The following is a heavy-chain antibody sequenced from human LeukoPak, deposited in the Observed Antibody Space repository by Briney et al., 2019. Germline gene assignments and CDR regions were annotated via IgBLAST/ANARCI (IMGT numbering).Heavy chain of an antibody. CDR2: ISSSSSYI. CDR1: GFTFSSYS. CDR3: ARVSRQQLATDY. V-gene: IGHV3-21*01. J-gene: IGHJ4*02. Sequence: GGSLRLSCAASGFTFSSYSMNWVRQAPGKGLEWVSSISSSSSYIYYADSVKGRFTISRDNAKNSLYLQMNSLRAEDTAVYYCARVSRQQLATDYWGQGTLVTVSS. D-gene: IGHD6-13*01.